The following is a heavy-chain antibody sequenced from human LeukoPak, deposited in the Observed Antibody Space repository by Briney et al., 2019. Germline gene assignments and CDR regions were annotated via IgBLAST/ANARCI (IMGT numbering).Heavy chain of an antibody. V-gene: IGHV1-8*01. D-gene: IGHD2-2*01. Sequence: ASVKVSCKASGYTFTNYDIIWVRQATGQGLEWMGWMNPNSGRIDYAQKFQGRITVTRDTSISTAYMELSSLRSEDTAVYYCAQLLSVDYWGQGTLVTVSS. J-gene: IGHJ4*02. CDR3: AQLLSVDY. CDR2: MNPNSGRI. CDR1: GYTFTNYD.